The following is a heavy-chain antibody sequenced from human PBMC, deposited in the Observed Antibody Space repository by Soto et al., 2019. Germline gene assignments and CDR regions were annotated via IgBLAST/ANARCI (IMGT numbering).Heavy chain of an antibody. Sequence: ASVKVSCKASGYTFTSYGISCVRQAPGQGLEWMGWISAYNGNTNYAQKLQGRVTMTTDTSTSTAYMELRSLRSDDTAVYYCAREPHKAAADPFDYWGQGTLVTVSS. CDR1: GYTFTSYG. V-gene: IGHV1-18*04. D-gene: IGHD6-13*01. J-gene: IGHJ4*02. CDR2: ISAYNGNT. CDR3: AREPHKAAADPFDY.